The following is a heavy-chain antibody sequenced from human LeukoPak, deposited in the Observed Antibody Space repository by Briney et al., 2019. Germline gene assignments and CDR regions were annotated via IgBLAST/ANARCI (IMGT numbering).Heavy chain of an antibody. Sequence: PGGSLRLSCSASGFTFSSYSMTWVRQAPGKGLEWVSSMSSGSRYIYYADSVRSRFTISRDNAKNSLYLLMSSLRAEDTAVYYCARDRPTGASRLFVVQWGQGTLVTVSS. V-gene: IGHV3-21*01. CDR1: GFTFSSYS. D-gene: IGHD3-3*01. CDR2: MSSGSRYI. CDR3: ARDRPTGASRLFVVQ. J-gene: IGHJ4*02.